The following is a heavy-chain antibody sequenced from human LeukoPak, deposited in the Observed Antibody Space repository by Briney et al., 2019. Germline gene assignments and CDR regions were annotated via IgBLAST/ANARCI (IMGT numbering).Heavy chain of an antibody. CDR1: VGSFSGYY. D-gene: IGHD5-18*01. Sequence: SETLSLTCAVYVGSFSGYYWSWIRQPPGKGLEWIGEINHSGSTNYNPSLKSRVTISVDTSKNQFSLKLSSVTAADTAVYYCARVPRGYSYGLSVWGQGTLVTVSS. CDR3: ARVPRGYSYGLSV. J-gene: IGHJ4*02. CDR2: INHSGST. V-gene: IGHV4-34*01.